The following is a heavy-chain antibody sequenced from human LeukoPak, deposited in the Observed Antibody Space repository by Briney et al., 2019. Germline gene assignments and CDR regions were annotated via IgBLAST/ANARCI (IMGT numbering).Heavy chain of an antibody. CDR2: ISGSGGSK. Sequence: PGGSLRLSCAASGFTFSSYAMSWVRQAPGKGLKWVSAISGSGGSKDYADSVKGRFTISRDNSKNTLYLQMNSLRAEDMAVYYCAKTQLSILRAWIFPNWLDPWGQGTLVTVSS. V-gene: IGHV3-23*01. CDR3: AKTQLSILRAWIFPNWLDP. CDR1: GFTFSSYA. J-gene: IGHJ5*02. D-gene: IGHD3-3*01.